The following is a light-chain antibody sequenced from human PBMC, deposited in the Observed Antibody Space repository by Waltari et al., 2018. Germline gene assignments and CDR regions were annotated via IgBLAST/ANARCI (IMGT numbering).Light chain of an antibody. CDR1: GSVDDD. J-gene: IGKJ1*01. Sequence: EILMTQSPDTLSMSPGERATLFCRASGSVDDDLAWYQQRPGQAPRLLIFSASTRAADVPARFSASGSGTEFTLTINSLQSEDCAVYFCQQYSDRPPFTFGQGTRVEIK. CDR3: QQYSDRPPFT. V-gene: IGKV3-15*01. CDR2: SAS.